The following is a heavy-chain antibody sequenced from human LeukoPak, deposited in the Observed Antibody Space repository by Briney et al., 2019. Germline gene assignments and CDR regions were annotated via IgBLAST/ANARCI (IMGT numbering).Heavy chain of an antibody. J-gene: IGHJ4*02. CDR1: GFTFRSYA. D-gene: IGHD3-16*02. V-gene: IGHV3-30*04. CDR3: TRDHNRRLGELSLLDY. Sequence: PGGSLRLSCAASGFTFRSYAMHWVRQAPGKGLEWVAVIPFDGSNKYYADSVKGRFTISRDNSKNTLYLQMDRQRGEDTAVYYCTRDHNRRLGELSLLDYWGQGTLVTVSS. CDR2: IPFDGSNK.